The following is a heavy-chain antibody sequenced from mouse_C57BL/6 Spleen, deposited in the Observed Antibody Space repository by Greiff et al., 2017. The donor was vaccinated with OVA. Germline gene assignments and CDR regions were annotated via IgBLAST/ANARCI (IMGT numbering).Heavy chain of an antibody. J-gene: IGHJ2*01. CDR2: ISSGGSYT. CDR3: ARQTGPLDY. Sequence: EVKLVESGGDLVKPGGSLKLSCAASGFTFSSYGMSWVRQTPDKRLEWVATISSGGSYTYYPDSVKGRFTISRDNAKNTLYLQMSSLKSEDTAMYYCARQTGPLDYWGQGTTLTVSS. CDR1: GFTFSSYG. V-gene: IGHV5-6*01. D-gene: IGHD4-1*01.